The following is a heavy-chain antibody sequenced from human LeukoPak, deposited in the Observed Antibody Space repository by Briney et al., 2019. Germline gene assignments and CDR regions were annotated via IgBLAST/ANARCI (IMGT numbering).Heavy chain of an antibody. V-gene: IGHV1-18*01. J-gene: IGHJ5*02. D-gene: IGHD2-15*01. CDR1: RYTFTSYG. Sequence: ASVKVSCKASRYTFTSYGISWVRQAPGHGLEWMGWISAYNGNTNYTQKLQGRVTMTTDTSTSTAYMEMRSLRSDDAAVYYCASVVAGKPPSTNWFDPWGQGALVTVSS. CDR3: ASVVAGKPPSTNWFDP. CDR2: ISAYNGNT.